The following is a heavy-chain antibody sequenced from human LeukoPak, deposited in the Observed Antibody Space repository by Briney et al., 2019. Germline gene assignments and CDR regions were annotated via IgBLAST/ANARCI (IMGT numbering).Heavy chain of an antibody. V-gene: IGHV3-23*01. D-gene: IGHD3-16*02. CDR1: GFTFSSYA. J-gene: IGHJ4*02. CDR2: ISGSGGST. CDR3: ARGGPDYDYVWGSYRPFDY. Sequence: GGSLRLSCAASGFTFSSYAMSWVRQAPGKGLEWVSAISGSGGSTYYADSVKGRFTISRDNSKNTLYLQMNSLRAEDTAVYYCARGGPDYDYVWGSYRPFDYWGQGTLVTVSS.